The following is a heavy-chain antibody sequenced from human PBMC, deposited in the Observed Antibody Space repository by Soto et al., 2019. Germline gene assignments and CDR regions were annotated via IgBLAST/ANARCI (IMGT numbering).Heavy chain of an antibody. CDR2: INPDGSEK. Sequence: XESLRLSCAVSGFTFSGYWMSWVRQAPGKGLEWVANINPDGSEKYYVDSVKGRFTISRDNAKKSLYLQMNSVRAEDTAVYYCARDDYGGNSYYYNGMDVWGQGTTVTVSS. D-gene: IGHD4-17*01. V-gene: IGHV3-7*03. CDR3: ARDDYGGNSYYYNGMDV. CDR1: GFTFSGYW. J-gene: IGHJ6*02.